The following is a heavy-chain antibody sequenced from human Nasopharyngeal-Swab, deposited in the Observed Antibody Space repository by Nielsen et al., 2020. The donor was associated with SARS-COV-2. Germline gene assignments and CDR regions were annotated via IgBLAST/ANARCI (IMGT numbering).Heavy chain of an antibody. V-gene: IGHV1-46*01. CDR1: GYTFTSYY. J-gene: IGHJ3*02. CDR2: INPSSGST. D-gene: IGHD2-21*02. CDR3: ASGGLNCGGDCYDAFDI. Sequence: ASVKVSCKASGYTFTSYYMHWVRQAPGQGLEWMGIINPSSGSTSYAQKFQGRVTMTRDTSTSTVYMELSSLRSEDTAVYYCASGGLNCGGDCYDAFDIWGQGTMVTVSS.